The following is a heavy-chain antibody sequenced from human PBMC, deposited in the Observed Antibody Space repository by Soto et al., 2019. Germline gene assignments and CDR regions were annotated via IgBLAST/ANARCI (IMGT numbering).Heavy chain of an antibody. CDR3: AKWNGGFDY. Sequence: QVQLVESGGGVVQPGRSLRLSCAASGFTFSSYGMHWVRQAPGKGLEWVAVISYDGSYTYYADSVKGRFTISRDNSKNTLYLQMNSLRAEDTAVDYCAKWNGGFDYWGQGTLVTVSS. CDR1: GFTFSSYG. CDR2: ISYDGSYT. V-gene: IGHV3-30*18. D-gene: IGHD3-16*01. J-gene: IGHJ4*02.